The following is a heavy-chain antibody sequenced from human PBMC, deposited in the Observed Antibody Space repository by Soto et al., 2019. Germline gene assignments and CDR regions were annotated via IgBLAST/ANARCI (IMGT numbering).Heavy chain of an antibody. CDR3: ARDLDSGYDWIVGY. J-gene: IGHJ4*02. V-gene: IGHV1-69*08. CDR1: GGTFSRYT. CDR2: IVPLVDIK. Sequence: QVQLVQSGAEVKKPGSSVKVSCEASGGTFSRYTISWVRQAPGQGLEWMGRIVPLVDIKNYAQKFQGRVTITADKSASTVYMELRGLRSEDTAIYYCARDLDSGYDWIVGYWGQGTLVTVSS. D-gene: IGHD5-12*01.